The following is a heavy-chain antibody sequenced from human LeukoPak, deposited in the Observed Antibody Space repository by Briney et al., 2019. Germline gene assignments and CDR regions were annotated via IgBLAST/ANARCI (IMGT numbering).Heavy chain of an antibody. J-gene: IGHJ4*02. Sequence: GGSLRLSCAASGFTFSTYSMNWVRQAPGKGLEWVSYISSRGDTIYYADSVRGRFTLYRDNAKNSLYLQMNSLRAEDTAVYYCARGYASAWCDYWGQGAPVTVSS. CDR3: ARGYASAWCDY. V-gene: IGHV3-48*04. CDR1: GFTFSTYS. CDR2: ISSRGDTI. D-gene: IGHD6-19*01.